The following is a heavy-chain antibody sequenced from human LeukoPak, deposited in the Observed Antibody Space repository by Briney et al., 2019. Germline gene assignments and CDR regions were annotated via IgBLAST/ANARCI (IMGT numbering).Heavy chain of an antibody. CDR3: ARGAAPGATLTAFDI. V-gene: IGHV1-2*04. CDR2: INPNSGGT. Sequence: ASVKVSCKASGYTFTGYYMHWVRQAPRQGLEWMGWINPNSGGTNYAQKFQGWVTMTRDTSISTAYMELSRLRSDDTAVYYCARGAAPGATLTAFDIWGQGTMVTVSS. CDR1: GYTFTGYY. D-gene: IGHD1-26*01. J-gene: IGHJ3*02.